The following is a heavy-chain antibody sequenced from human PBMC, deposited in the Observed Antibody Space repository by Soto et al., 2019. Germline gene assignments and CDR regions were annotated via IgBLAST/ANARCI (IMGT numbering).Heavy chain of an antibody. D-gene: IGHD6-19*01. CDR3: ASLYSSGWYVDY. V-gene: IGHV4-30-4*01. CDR2: IYYSGST. J-gene: IGHJ4*02. CDR1: GGSISSGDYY. Sequence: SETLSLTCTVSGGSISSGDYYWSGIRQPPGKGLEWIGYIYYSGSTYYNPSLKSRVTISVDTSKNRFSLKLSSVTAADTAVYYCASLYSSGWYVDYWGQGTLVTVSS.